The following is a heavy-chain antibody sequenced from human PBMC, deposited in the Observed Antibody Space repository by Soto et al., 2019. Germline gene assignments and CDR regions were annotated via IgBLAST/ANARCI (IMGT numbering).Heavy chain of an antibody. CDR3: ARDLITMVREVITANWFDP. CDR2: INWNGGST. J-gene: IGHJ5*02. V-gene: IGHV3-20*04. D-gene: IGHD3-10*01. CDR1: GFTFDDYA. Sequence: EVQLVESGGGVVRPGGSLRLSCAASGFTFDDYAMSWVRQAPGKGLEWVSGINWNGGSTGYADSVKGRFTISRDNAKNSLYLQMNSLRAEDTALYYCARDLITMVREVITANWFDPWGQGTLVTVSS.